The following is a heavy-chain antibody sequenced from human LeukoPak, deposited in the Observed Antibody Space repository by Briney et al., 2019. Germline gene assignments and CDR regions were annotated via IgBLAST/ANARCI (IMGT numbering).Heavy chain of an antibody. J-gene: IGHJ6*02. CDR3: ARFPGHYYYYGMDV. V-gene: IGHV4-34*01. CDR1: GGSFSAYY. Sequence: PSETLSLTCAVYGGSFSAYYWSWIRQPPGKGLEWIGEINHSGSTNHNPSLKSRVTISIDTSKNQFSLEMSSVTAADTAVYYCARFPGHYYYYGMDVWGQGTTVTVSS. CDR2: INHSGST.